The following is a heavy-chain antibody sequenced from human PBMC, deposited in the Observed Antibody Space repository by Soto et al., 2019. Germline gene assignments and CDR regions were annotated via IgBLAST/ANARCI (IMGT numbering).Heavy chain of an antibody. V-gene: IGHV3-23*01. D-gene: IGHD2-15*01. CDR1: GFTFSSYA. J-gene: IGHJ4*02. CDR2: ISLSGSNT. CDR3: AKDGGRDCSGGSCYSGLFDY. Sequence: GGSLRLSCAASGFTFSSYAMSWVRQAPGKGLEWVSGISLSGSNTYYADSVKGRFTISRDNSKNTLYLQMSSLRADDTAVYYCAKDGGRDCSGGSCYSGLFDYWGQGTLVTVSS.